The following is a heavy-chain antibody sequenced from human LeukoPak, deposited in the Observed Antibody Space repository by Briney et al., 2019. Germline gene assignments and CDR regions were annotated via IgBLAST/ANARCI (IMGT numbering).Heavy chain of an antibody. CDR2: IIPIFGSA. Sequence: SVKVSCKASGGTLSSYSISWVRQAPGQGLEWMGGIIPIFGSANFAQKFQGRVTITADDSTNIAYMELSSLRSEDTAFYYCARGLSRWSTPTSSYYYRMDVWGQGTTVVVSS. J-gene: IGHJ6*02. CDR1: GGTLSSYS. V-gene: IGHV1-69*13. CDR3: ARGLSRWSTPTSSYYYRMDV. D-gene: IGHD4-23*01.